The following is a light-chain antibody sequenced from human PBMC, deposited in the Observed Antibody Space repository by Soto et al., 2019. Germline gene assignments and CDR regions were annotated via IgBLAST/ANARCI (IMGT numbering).Light chain of an antibody. CDR3: GADHGSGTNFVKV. J-gene: IGLJ2*01. CDR2: VGPGGIVG. V-gene: IGLV9-49*03. Sequence: QSVLTQPPSASASLGASVTLTCTLSSGYSDYNVDWYQQRPGKGPRLVMRVGPGGIVGSKGDGIPDRFSVLGSGLDRYLTIKNIQEEDESDYHCGADHGSGTNFVKVFGAGTTLTVL. CDR1: SGYSDYN.